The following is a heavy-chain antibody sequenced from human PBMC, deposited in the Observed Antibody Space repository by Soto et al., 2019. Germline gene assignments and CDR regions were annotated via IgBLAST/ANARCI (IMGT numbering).Heavy chain of an antibody. Sequence: ASVKVSCKASGGTFSSYAISWVRQAPGQGLEWMGGIIPIFGTANYAQKFQGRVTITADESTSTAYMELSSLRSEDTAVYYCATCNPQQWLVSPLDYWGQGTLVTVSS. CDR1: GGTFSSYA. V-gene: IGHV1-69*13. J-gene: IGHJ4*02. D-gene: IGHD6-19*01. CDR2: IIPIFGTA. CDR3: ATCNPQQWLVSPLDY.